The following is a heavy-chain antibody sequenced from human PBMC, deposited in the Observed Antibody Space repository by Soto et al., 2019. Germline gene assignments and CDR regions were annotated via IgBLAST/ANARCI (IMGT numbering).Heavy chain of an antibody. D-gene: IGHD5-12*01. CDR3: ARTRRGGYTTTGYYYGMDV. CDR2: INPNSGGT. CDR1: GYTFTGYY. Sequence: ASVKVSCKASGYTFTGYYMHWVRQAPGQGLEWMGWINPNSGGTNYAQKFQGWVTMTRDTSISTAYMELSRLRSDDTAVYYCARTRRGGYTTTGYYYGMDVWGQGTTVTVSS. V-gene: IGHV1-2*04. J-gene: IGHJ6*02.